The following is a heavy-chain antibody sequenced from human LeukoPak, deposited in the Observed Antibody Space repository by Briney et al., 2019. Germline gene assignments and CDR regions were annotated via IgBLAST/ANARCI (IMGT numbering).Heavy chain of an antibody. CDR3: ARGSYCSGGTCMFDY. D-gene: IGHD2-15*01. CDR2: IYYSGST. V-gene: IGHV4-31*03. J-gene: IGHJ4*02. CDR1: GGSISSGGYY. Sequence: SETLSLTCTVSGGSISSGGYYWSWIRQHPGKGLEWIGCIYYSGSTYYNPSLKSRVTISVDTSKNEFSLKLSSVTAADTAVYFCARGSYCSGGTCMFDYWGQGTLVTVSS.